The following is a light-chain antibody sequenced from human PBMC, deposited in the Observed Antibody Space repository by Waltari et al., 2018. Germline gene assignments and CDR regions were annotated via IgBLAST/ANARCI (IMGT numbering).Light chain of an antibody. Sequence: EVVLTQSPGTLSLSPGERATLSCRASQSVSSNYLAWYQQKPGQAPRLLIYSASNKATGIPDRFSGSGSGTDFTRTISRLEPEDSAVYYCQHYGSSLFTFDPGTKVEIK. CDR2: SAS. CDR3: QHYGSSLFT. J-gene: IGKJ3*01. V-gene: IGKV3-20*01. CDR1: QSVSSNY.